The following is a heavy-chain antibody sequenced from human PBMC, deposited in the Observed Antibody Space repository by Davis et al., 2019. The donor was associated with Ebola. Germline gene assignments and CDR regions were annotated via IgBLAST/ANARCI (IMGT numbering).Heavy chain of an antibody. Sequence: SEPLTPPCTVSGFSISASYYCGCIRQCPGHALVRLRSISHSGYTSYNPSLSSRVTISVDPSRKQFSLRLSSVTTADTAVYYCARLSPFVGHWGQGTLVTGSS. D-gene: IGHD3-16*01. CDR2: ISHSGYT. J-gene: IGHJ4*02. CDR3: ARLSPFVGH. V-gene: IGHV4-38-2*02. CDR1: GFSISASYY.